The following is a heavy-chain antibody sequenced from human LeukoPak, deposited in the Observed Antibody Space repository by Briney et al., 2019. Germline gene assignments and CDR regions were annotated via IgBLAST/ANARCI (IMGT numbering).Heavy chain of an antibody. CDR2: IYNSGNT. Sequence: SETLSLTCTVSGGSISSYYWSWIRQPPGKALEWIGYIYNSGNTNYNPSLKSRVTMSLDTSRNHFSLELSSVTATDTAVYYCARRRTRPEAFDIWGQGTEVTVSS. J-gene: IGHJ3*02. CDR3: ARRRTRPEAFDI. V-gene: IGHV4-59*08. CDR1: GGSISSYY.